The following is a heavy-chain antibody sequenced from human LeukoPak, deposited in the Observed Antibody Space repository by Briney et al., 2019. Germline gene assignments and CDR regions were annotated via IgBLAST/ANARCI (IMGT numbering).Heavy chain of an antibody. CDR3: ARDKEYCGGDCSYWYFDL. CDR1: RGSISNYY. CDR2: IYSSGST. Sequence: PSETLSLTCTVSRGSISNYYWSWIRQPAGKGLEWIGRIYSSGSTNYNPSLESRVTMSLDTSMNQFSLKLSSVTAADTAVYYCARDKEYCGGDCSYWYFDLWGRGTAVTVSS. J-gene: IGHJ2*01. V-gene: IGHV4-4*07. D-gene: IGHD2-21*02.